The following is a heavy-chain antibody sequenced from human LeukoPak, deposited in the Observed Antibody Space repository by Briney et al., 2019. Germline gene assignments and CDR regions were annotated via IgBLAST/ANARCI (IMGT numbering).Heavy chain of an antibody. Sequence: PSETLSLICAVYGGSFSGYYWSWIRQPPGKGLEWIGEINHSGSTNYNPSLKSRVTMSVDTSKNEFSLKLNSVTAADTAVYYCARVPPSDSSGWYYYDTSGYKATTHYFDYWGQGTLVTVSS. CDR3: ARVPPSDSSGWYYYDTSGYKATTHYFDY. J-gene: IGHJ4*02. D-gene: IGHD3-22*01. CDR1: GGSFSGYY. CDR2: INHSGST. V-gene: IGHV4-34*01.